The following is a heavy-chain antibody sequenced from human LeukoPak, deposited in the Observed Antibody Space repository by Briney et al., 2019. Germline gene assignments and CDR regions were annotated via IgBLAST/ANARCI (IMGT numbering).Heavy chain of an antibody. V-gene: IGHV1-2*02. CDR2: INPNSGGT. CDR1: GYTFTGYN. Sequence: ASVKVSCKASGYTFTGYNVNWVRQAPGQGLEWMGWINPNSGGTNYARKFQGRVTMTRDTSINTAYMELKRLRSDDTAVYYCARVRVGFGELFFDYWGQGTLVTVSP. J-gene: IGHJ4*02. D-gene: IGHD3-10*01. CDR3: ARVRVGFGELFFDY.